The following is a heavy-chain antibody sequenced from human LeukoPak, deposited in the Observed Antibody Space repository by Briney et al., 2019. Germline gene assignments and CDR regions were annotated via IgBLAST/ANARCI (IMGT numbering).Heavy chain of an antibody. J-gene: IGHJ4*02. CDR2: IWNDGSSQ. Sequence: GGSLRLSCAASKFTFSHYGMHWVRQAPGKSLEWVAVIWNDGSSQYYADSVKGRFTVSRDNSQKTLYLQMNSLRPEDTAVYYCAKDAERGFDYSNSLEKWGQGTLVTVSS. CDR3: AKDAERGFDYSNSLEK. V-gene: IGHV3-33*06. D-gene: IGHD4-11*01. CDR1: KFTFSHYG.